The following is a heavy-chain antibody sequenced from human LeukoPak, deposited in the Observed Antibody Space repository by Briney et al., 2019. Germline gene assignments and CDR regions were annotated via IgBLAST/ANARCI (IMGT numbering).Heavy chain of an antibody. CDR2: IKQDGNEK. V-gene: IGHV3-7*01. J-gene: IGHJ4*02. CDR3: ARDTLGEGEDANYAVYYFDY. CDR1: GFTFSSYA. D-gene: IGHD4/OR15-4a*01. Sequence: GGSLRLSCAASGFTFSSYAMSWVRQAPGKGLEWVANIKQDGNEKYYADSVKGRFTISRDNGKNSQDLQMNSLRADDTAVYYCARDTLGEGEDANYAVYYFDYWGQGTVVTVSS.